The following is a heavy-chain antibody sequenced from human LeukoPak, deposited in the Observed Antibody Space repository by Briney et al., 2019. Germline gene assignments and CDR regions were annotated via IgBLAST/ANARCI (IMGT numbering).Heavy chain of an antibody. D-gene: IGHD2-2*01. CDR2: FSCSSSHI. Sequence: PGGSLRLSCAASGFTFSSYSMNWVRQAPGKGLEWVSSFSCSSSHIYYADSVKGRFTISRDNAKNSLYLQMNSLRAEDTAVYYCARPIVVVPAARGSSYYYYYGMDVWGQGTTVTVSS. CDR3: ARPIVVVPAARGSSYYYYYGMDV. V-gene: IGHV3-21*01. CDR1: GFTFSSYS. J-gene: IGHJ6*02.